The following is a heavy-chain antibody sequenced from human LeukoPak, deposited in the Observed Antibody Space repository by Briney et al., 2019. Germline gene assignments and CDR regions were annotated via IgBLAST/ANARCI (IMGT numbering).Heavy chain of an antibody. V-gene: IGHV3-49*04. J-gene: IGHJ4*02. CDR3: TRGLLPGY. CDR2: IRSNPHGGTT. D-gene: IGHD2/OR15-2a*01. Sequence: GGSLRLSCTASGFTFVDYAMTWVRQAPGKGLEWVGFIRSNPHGGTTEYAASVKGRFTISRDDSKSIAYLQMNSLKTEDTAVYYCTRGLLPGYWGQGTLVTVSS. CDR1: GFTFVDYA.